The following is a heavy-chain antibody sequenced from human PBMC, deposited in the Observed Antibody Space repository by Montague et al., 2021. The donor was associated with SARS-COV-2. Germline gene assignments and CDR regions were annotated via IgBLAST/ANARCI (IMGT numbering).Heavy chain of an antibody. J-gene: IGHJ6*02. CDR3: ARDPSRQLLLYPVGDYYYGMDV. CDR1: GGSISSSSYY. D-gene: IGHD2-2*02. CDR2: IYYSGST. Sequence: SETLSLTCTVSGGSISSSSYYWGWIRQPPGKGLEWIGSIYYSGSTYYNPSHKSRVTISVDTSKNQFSLKLNSVTAADTAVYYCARDPSRQLLLYPVGDYYYGMDVWGQGARSPSP. V-gene: IGHV4-39*07.